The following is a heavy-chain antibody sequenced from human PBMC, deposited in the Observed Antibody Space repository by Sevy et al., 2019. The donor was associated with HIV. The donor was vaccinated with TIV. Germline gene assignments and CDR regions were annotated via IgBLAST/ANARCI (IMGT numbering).Heavy chain of an antibody. D-gene: IGHD2-21*01. CDR2: IYYSGST. J-gene: IGHJ4*02. V-gene: IGHV4-61*01. CDR1: GGSVSSGSYY. Sequence: SETLSLTCTVSGGSVSSGSYYWSWIRQPPGKGLERIGYIYYSGSTNYNPSLKSRVTISVDTSKNQFSLKLSSVTAADTAVYYCAGFDSRGYCGGDCFDYWGQGTLVTVSS. CDR3: AGFDSRGYCGGDCFDY.